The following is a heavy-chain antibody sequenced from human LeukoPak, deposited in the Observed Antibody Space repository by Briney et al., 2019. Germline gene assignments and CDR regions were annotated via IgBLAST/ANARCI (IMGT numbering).Heavy chain of an antibody. Sequence: QPGQSLRLSCAASGFTFSNYAMRWVRQAPGKGLEWVSAITGNSDGTYYADSVKGRFSISRDNSKNTLYLQMNSLRAEDTAVYYCARASRDGTENWCDPWGQGTLVTVSS. CDR3: ARASRDGTENWCDP. V-gene: IGHV3-23*01. D-gene: IGHD1-26*01. J-gene: IGHJ5*02. CDR2: ITGNSDGT. CDR1: GFTFSNYA.